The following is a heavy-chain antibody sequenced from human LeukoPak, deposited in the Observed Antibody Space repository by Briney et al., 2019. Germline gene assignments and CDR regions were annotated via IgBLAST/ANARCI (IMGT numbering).Heavy chain of an antibody. V-gene: IGHV4-31*02. CDR1: GFTFSSYA. Sequence: LRLSCAASGFTFSSYAMSWVRQAPGKGLEWIGYIYYSGSTYYNPSLKSRVTISVDTSKNQFSLKLSSVTAADTAVYYCARGNDILTGYTDYWGQGTLVTVSS. D-gene: IGHD3-9*01. CDR2: IYYSGST. J-gene: IGHJ4*02. CDR3: ARGNDILTGYTDY.